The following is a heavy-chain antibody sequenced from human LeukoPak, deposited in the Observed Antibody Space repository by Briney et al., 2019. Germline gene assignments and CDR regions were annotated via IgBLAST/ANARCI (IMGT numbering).Heavy chain of an antibody. Sequence: PSETLSLTCAVSGGSISSGGYSWSWIRQPPGKGLEWIGYSYYSGSTYYNPSLKSRVTISVDTSKNQFSLKLSSVTAADTAVYYCARDAYYDILTGYRTDAFDIWGQGTMVTVSS. CDR2: SYYSGST. V-gene: IGHV4-30-4*07. D-gene: IGHD3-9*01. CDR1: GGSISSGGYS. J-gene: IGHJ3*02. CDR3: ARDAYYDILTGYRTDAFDI.